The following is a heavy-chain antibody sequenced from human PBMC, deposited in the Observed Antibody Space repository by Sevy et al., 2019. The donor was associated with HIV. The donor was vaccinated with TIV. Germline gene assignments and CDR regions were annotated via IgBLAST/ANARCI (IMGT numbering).Heavy chain of an antibody. CDR1: GFTFSSYA. CDR3: AREVGFDY. CDR2: ISYDGSNK. J-gene: IGHJ4*02. V-gene: IGHV3-30-3*01. D-gene: IGHD1-26*01. Sequence: GGSLRLSCAASGFTFSSYAMHWVRQAPGKGLEWVAVISYDGSNKYYADSVKGRFTISRDNSKNTLYLQMNGLRAEDTAVYYCAREVGFDYWGQGTLVTVSS.